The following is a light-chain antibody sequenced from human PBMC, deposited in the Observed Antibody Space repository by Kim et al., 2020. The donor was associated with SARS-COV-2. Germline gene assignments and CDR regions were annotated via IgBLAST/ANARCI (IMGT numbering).Light chain of an antibody. V-gene: IGLV2-11*01. Sequence: QSALTQPRSVSGSPGQSVTITCTGTSSDVGRYTFVSWYQQYPGRAPTLMINDVTKRPSGVPARFSGSKSGNTASLTISGLQAEDEADYYCCSYAGTYTYVFGTGTKVTVL. J-gene: IGLJ1*01. CDR2: DVT. CDR1: SSDVGRYTF. CDR3: CSYAGTYTYV.